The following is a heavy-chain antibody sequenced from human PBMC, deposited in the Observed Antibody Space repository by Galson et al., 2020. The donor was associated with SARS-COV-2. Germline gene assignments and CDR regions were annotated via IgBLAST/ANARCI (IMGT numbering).Heavy chain of an antibody. V-gene: IGHV3-7*01. CDR3: ARDFRDYYDSSGYSKGAFDI. CDR1: GFTFSSYW. CDR2: IKQDGSEK. Sequence: QLGESLKISCAASGFTFSSYWMSWVRQAPGKGLEWVANIKQDGSEKYYVDSVKGRFTISRDNAKNSLYLQMNSLRAEDTAVYYCARDFRDYYDSSGYSKGAFDIWGQGTMVTVSS. J-gene: IGHJ3*02. D-gene: IGHD3-22*01.